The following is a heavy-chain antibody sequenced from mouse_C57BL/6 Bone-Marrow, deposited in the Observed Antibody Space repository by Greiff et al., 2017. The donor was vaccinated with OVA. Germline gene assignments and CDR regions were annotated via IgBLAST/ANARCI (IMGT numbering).Heavy chain of an antibody. V-gene: IGHV1-52*01. CDR1: GYTFTSYW. CDR2: IDPSDSET. D-gene: IGHD2-1*01. CDR3: ARGGGNSWYFGV. J-gene: IGHJ1*03. Sequence: VQLQQPGAELVRPGSSVKLSCKASGYTFTSYWMHWVKQRPIQGLEWIGNIDPSDSETHYNQKFKDKATLTVDKSSSTAYMQLSSLTSEDSAVYYCARGGGNSWYFGVWGTGTTVTVSS.